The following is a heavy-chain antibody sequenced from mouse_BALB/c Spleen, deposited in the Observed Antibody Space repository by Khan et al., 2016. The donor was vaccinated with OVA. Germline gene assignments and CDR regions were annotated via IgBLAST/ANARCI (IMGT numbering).Heavy chain of an antibody. CDR3: ASERLLRRYPDYFDY. J-gene: IGHJ2*01. CDR2: IGYSGST. V-gene: IGHV3-2*02. Sequence: EVQLQESGPGLLKPSQSLSLTCNVTGYSITSDYAWYWIRQFPGNKLEWIAYIGYSGSTTYNPSLRSRISITRDKSKNPFFLQLNTVTTEDTAKYYCASERLLRRYPDYFDYWGQGTTLTVSA. CDR1: GYSITSDYA. D-gene: IGHD1-1*01.